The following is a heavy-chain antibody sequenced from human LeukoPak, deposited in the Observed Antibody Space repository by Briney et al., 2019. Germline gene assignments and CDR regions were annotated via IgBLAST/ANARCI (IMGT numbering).Heavy chain of an antibody. CDR1: GYTFSTYF. J-gene: IGHJ4*02. V-gene: IGHV7-4-1*02. CDR2: IDTNTGNP. CDR3: ARVAEYSSGWYDPFDY. Sequence: ASVKVSCKASGYTFSTYFMHWLRQAPGQGLEWMGWIDTNTGNPTYAQGFTGRCVFSLDTSVSTAYLQISSLKAEDTAVYSCARVAEYSSGWYDPFDYWGQGTLVTVSS. D-gene: IGHD6-19*01.